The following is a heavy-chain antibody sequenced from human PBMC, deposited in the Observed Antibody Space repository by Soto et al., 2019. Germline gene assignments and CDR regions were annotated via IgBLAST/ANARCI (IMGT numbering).Heavy chain of an antibody. CDR2: ISSSSSYI. V-gene: IGHV3-21*01. CDR1: GFTFSSYS. CDR3: ARDADSGIAAAGLEYYYYGMDV. Sequence: EVQLVESGGGLVKPGGSLRLSCAASGFTFSSYSMNWVRQAPGKGLEWVSSISSSSSYIYYADSVKGRFTISRDNAKNSLYLQMNSLRAEDTAVYYCARDADSGIAAAGLEYYYYGMDVWGQGTTVTVSS. D-gene: IGHD6-13*01. J-gene: IGHJ6*02.